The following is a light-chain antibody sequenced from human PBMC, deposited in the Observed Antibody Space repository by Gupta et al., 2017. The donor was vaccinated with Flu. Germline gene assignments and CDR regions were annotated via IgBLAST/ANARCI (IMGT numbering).Light chain of an antibody. Sequence: EIVMTQSPLSLSVTPGEPASISCKSSQSLLNSNGYNYLDWYFQKPGQAPQLLIYLASQRASGVPDRFSGSGAGTDFTLKSSRGEDEDVGVYYCMQDLQTYTFGQGTKVEI. CDR2: LAS. J-gene: IGKJ2*01. V-gene: IGKV2-28*01. CDR3: MQDLQTYT. CDR1: QSLLNSNGYNY.